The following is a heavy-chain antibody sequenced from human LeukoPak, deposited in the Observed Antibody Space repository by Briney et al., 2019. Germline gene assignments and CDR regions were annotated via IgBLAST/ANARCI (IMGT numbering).Heavy chain of an antibody. J-gene: IGHJ4*02. D-gene: IGHD6-6*01. V-gene: IGHV3-23*01. CDR3: ARHRSSWLIDY. CDR1: GFTFNTYA. Sequence: GGSLRLSCAASGFTFNTYAMSWVRQAPWERLQWVSGISDSGGNTYYADSVRGRFTISRDNSKNTLYLQMNSLRAENTAVYYCARHRSSWLIDYWGQGTLVTVSS. CDR2: ISDSGGNT.